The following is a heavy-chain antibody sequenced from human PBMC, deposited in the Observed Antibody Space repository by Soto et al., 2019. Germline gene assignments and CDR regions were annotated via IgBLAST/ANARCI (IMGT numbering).Heavy chain of an antibody. J-gene: IGHJ4*02. V-gene: IGHV3-11*05. CDR3: VSWVSAHFDY. CDR2: IRSGSSYT. Sequence: QVQLVESGGGLVKPGGSLRLSCAASGFTFSDYYMSWIRQAPGKGLEWVSYIRSGSSYTNYADSVKGRFTISRDNSRNTLDLQMNSLRVGDTALYYCVSWVSAHFDYWGQGTPVTVSS. CDR1: GFTFSDYY. D-gene: IGHD3-16*01.